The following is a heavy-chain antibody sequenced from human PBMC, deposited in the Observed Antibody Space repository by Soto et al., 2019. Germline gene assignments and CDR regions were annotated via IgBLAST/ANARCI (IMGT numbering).Heavy chain of an antibody. CDR1: GYNFTSYG. D-gene: IGHD6-19*01. CDR3: ARDLYYSSGRYFDHDAFDI. V-gene: IGHV1-18*01. J-gene: IGHJ3*02. CDR2: ISPHNGRT. Sequence: QVPLVQSGADVKKPGASVKVSCKASGYNFTSYGIIWVRQAPGQGLEWMGWISPHNGRTKYARRFQDRVTMTTETPTSTVYMELGSLRSDDTAVYYCARDLYYSSGRYFDHDAFDIWGQGTVVTVSS.